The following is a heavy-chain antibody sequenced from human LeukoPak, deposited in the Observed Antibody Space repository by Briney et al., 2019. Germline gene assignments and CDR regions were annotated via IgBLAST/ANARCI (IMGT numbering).Heavy chain of an antibody. CDR1: GFTFSSYG. J-gene: IGHJ4*02. Sequence: GGSLRLSCAASGFTFSSYGMHWVRQAPGKGLEWVAFIRHDGSNKYYADSVKGRFTISRDNSKNTLYLQMNSLRAEDTAVYYCAKDPDWNAPRGFDYWGQGTLVTVSS. V-gene: IGHV3-30*02. CDR2: IRHDGSNK. CDR3: AKDPDWNAPRGFDY. D-gene: IGHD1-1*01.